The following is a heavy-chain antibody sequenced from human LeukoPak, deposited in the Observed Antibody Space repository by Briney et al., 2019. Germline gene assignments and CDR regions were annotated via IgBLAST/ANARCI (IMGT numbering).Heavy chain of an antibody. CDR1: GFTFSDYY. D-gene: IGHD5-18*01. CDR2: ISSSGSTI. J-gene: IGHJ4*02. Sequence: SGGSLRLSCAAAGFTFSDYYMTWIRQAPGNGREWVSYISSSGSTINYADSVRGRFTISRDNAKNSLYLQMNGLRAEDTAVYYCARGYSYGPAIDSWGQGTLVTVSS. CDR3: ARGYSYGPAIDS. V-gene: IGHV3-11*04.